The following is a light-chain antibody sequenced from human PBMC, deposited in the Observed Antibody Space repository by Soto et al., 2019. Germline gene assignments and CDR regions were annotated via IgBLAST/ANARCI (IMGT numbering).Light chain of an antibody. J-gene: IGKJ1*01. V-gene: IGKV3-20*01. CDR3: QQYVIWT. CDR2: GTS. Sequence: EIVLTQSPGTLSVSPGERATLSCRASQTISSNYLAWYQQKPGQAPSLLIYGTSSRATGIPDRFSGSGSGTDFTLTISRLEPEDSAIYYCQQYVIWTLGQGTKVEIK. CDR1: QTISSNY.